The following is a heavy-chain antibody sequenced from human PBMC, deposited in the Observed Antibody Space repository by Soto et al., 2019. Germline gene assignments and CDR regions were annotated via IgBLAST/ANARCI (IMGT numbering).Heavy chain of an antibody. D-gene: IGHD2-15*01. V-gene: IGHV2-5*02. CDR1: GFSLSTSGVG. CDR2: IYWDDDK. J-gene: IGHJ3*02. Sequence: QITLKESGPTLVNPTQTLTLTCTFSGFSLSTSGVGVGWIRQPPGKALEWLALIYWDDDKRYSPSLKSRLTITKHTSKNQVVLTMTNMDPVDTATYYCAHRPLYCSGGSCYILGAFDIWGQGTMVTVSS. CDR3: AHRPLYCSGGSCYILGAFDI.